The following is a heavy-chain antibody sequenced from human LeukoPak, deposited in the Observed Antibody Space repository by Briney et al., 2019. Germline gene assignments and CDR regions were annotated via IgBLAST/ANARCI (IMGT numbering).Heavy chain of an antibody. D-gene: IGHD2-2*01. CDR3: ARDPGVIVVVPAAMTT. CDR2: IIPIFGTA. Sequence: SVKVSCKASGGTFSSYAISWVRQAPGQGLEWMGGIIPIFGTANYAQKFQGRVTITADESTSTAYMELSSLRSEDTALYYCARDPGVIVVVPAAMTTWGQGTLVTVSS. J-gene: IGHJ5*02. CDR1: GGTFSSYA. V-gene: IGHV1-69*13.